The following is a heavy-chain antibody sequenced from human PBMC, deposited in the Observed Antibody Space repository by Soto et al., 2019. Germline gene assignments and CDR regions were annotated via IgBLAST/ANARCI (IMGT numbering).Heavy chain of an antibody. CDR3: ARGDGYNSNYYYGMDV. D-gene: IGHD5-12*01. V-gene: IGHV3-30-3*01. Sequence: SLTLSRAASSYYYSSYTMKWVRQDPAKWWEWLGVISYDDSSKYYADSVKGRFTISRDHSKNTLYLQMNSLRAEDTAVYYCARGDGYNSNYYYGMDVWGQGT. J-gene: IGHJ6*02. CDR1: SYYYSSYT. CDR2: ISYDDSSK.